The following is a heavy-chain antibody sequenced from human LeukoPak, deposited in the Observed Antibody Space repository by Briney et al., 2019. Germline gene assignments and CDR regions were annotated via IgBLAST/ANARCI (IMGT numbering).Heavy chain of an antibody. CDR1: GFVFTNAW. CDR3: AVYYYGSGRD. CDR2: IKSKTDGGTT. D-gene: IGHD3-10*01. J-gene: IGHJ1*01. V-gene: IGHV3-15*01. Sequence: KAGGSLRLSCAASGFVFTNAWMSWARQAPGKGLEWVGRIKSKTDGGTTDYGTPVKGRFTIARDDSQNMLYLQMNSLNAEDTALYYCAVYYYGSGRDWGQGTLVTVAT.